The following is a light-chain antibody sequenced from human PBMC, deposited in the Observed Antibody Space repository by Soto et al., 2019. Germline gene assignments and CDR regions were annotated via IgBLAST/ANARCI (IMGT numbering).Light chain of an antibody. CDR2: GAS. V-gene: IGKV3-15*01. CDR1: QSVGSN. CDR3: QQYNDWPPLT. Sequence: ETVMTQSPATLSVSPGERATLSWRASQSVGSNLAWYQQKPGQAPRLLIYGASTRATGIPARFSGSGSGTEFTLTISSLQSEDFAVYSCQQYNDWPPLTFGGGTKVDI. J-gene: IGKJ4*01.